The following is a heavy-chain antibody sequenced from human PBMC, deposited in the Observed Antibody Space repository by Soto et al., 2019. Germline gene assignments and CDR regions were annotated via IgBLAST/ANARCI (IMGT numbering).Heavy chain of an antibody. D-gene: IGHD3-16*01. V-gene: IGHV3-33*01. CDR3: ARRWGYDAFDI. Sequence: QVQLVESGGGVVQPGRSLRLSCAASGFTFSSYGMHWVRQAPGKGLEWVAVIWYDGSNKYYADSVKGRFTISRDNSKNTRYLQMNSLRAGDTAVYYCARRWGYDAFDIWGQGTMVPVSS. J-gene: IGHJ3*02. CDR2: IWYDGSNK. CDR1: GFTFSSYG.